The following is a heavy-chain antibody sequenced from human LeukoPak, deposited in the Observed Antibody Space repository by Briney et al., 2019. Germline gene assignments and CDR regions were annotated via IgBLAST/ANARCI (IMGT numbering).Heavy chain of an antibody. Sequence: SVKVSCKASGYTVTSYAISWVRQAPGQGLEWMGGIIPIFGTANYAQKFQGRVTITADESTSTAYMELSSLRSEDTAVYYCARAMGFLEWLFDAFDIWGQGTMVTVSS. CDR1: GYTVTSYA. CDR3: ARAMGFLEWLFDAFDI. J-gene: IGHJ3*02. CDR2: IIPIFGTA. D-gene: IGHD3-3*01. V-gene: IGHV1-69*13.